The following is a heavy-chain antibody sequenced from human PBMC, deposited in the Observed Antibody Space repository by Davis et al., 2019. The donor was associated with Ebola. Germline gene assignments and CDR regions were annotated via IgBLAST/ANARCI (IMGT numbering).Heavy chain of an antibody. CDR1: GFTFSSYG. Sequence: GESLKISCAASGFTFSSYGMHWVRHAPGKGLEWVAVISYDGSNKYYADSVKGRFTISRDNSKKTLYLQMNSLRAEDTAVYYCAKSGLTFGVVKYHYGMDVWGKGTTVTVSS. D-gene: IGHD3-3*01. CDR2: ISYDGSNK. V-gene: IGHV3-30*18. CDR3: AKSGLTFGVVKYHYGMDV. J-gene: IGHJ6*04.